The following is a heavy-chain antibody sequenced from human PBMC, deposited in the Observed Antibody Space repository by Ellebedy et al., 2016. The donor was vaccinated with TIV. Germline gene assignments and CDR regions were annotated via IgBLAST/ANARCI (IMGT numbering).Heavy chain of an antibody. V-gene: IGHV3-74*01. J-gene: IGHJ4*02. CDR1: GFSFSTYW. CDR2: INTDGTIT. Sequence: GGSLRLSCAASGFSFSTYWMFWVRQAPGKGLVWVSRINTDGTITDYADSVKGRFTISRDNAKNTLYLQMNSLRADDTAVYYCARDCWGYWGQGTLVTVSS. CDR3: ARDCWGY. D-gene: IGHD3-16*01.